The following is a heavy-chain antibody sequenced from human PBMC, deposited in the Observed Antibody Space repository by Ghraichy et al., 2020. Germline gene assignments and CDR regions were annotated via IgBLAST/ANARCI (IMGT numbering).Heavy chain of an antibody. V-gene: IGHV3-48*04. Sequence: GGSLRLSCAASGFTFSSYGINWVRQAPGKGLEWISYISSDTNVKYYADSVKGRFIISRDNAKNTLYLQMNSLRGEDTAVYYCARVSMLVYCSSMNCYSSLLDHWGQGSLVTVSS. CDR2: ISSDTNVK. CDR1: GFTFSSYG. CDR3: ARVSMLVYCSSMNCYSSLLDH. D-gene: IGHD2-2*01. J-gene: IGHJ5*02.